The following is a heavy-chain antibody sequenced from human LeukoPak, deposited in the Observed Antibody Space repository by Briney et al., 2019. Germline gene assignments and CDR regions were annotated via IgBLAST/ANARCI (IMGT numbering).Heavy chain of an antibody. Sequence: SETLSLTCTVSGASISSYYWSWIRQPPGKGLEWIGYGYYSGSTNYNPSLKSRVTISVDTSKNQFSLKVRSVTAADTAVYYCARLVPTINMIRGLITPNYFDYWGRGTLVTVSS. V-gene: IGHV4-59*01. CDR3: ARLVPTINMIRGLITPNYFDY. D-gene: IGHD3-10*01. CDR1: GASISSYY. CDR2: GYYSGST. J-gene: IGHJ4*02.